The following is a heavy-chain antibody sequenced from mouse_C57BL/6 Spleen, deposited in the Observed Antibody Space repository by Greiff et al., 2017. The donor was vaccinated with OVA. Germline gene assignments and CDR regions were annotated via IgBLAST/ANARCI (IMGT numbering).Heavy chain of an antibody. V-gene: IGHV1-15*01. J-gene: IGHJ2*01. CDR2: IDPETGGT. D-gene: IGHD2-1*01. CDR1: GYTFTDYE. Sequence: QVQLKQSGAELVRPGASVTLSCKASGYTFTDYEMHWVKQTPVHGLEWIGAIDPETGGTAYNQKFKGKAILTADKSSSTAYMELRSLTSEDSAVYYCTRWRGNYLYYFDYWGQGTTLTVSS. CDR3: TRWRGNYLYYFDY.